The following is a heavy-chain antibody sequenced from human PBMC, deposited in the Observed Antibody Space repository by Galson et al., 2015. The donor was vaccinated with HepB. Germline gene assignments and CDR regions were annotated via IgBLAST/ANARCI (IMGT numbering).Heavy chain of an antibody. D-gene: IGHD6-13*01. CDR2: ISNDGGKK. CDR1: GFTFSNYG. V-gene: IGHV3-30*18. Sequence: SLRLSCAASGFTFSNYGIYWVRQAPGKGLEWVALISNDGGKKYYADSVKGRFTISRDNSVNTLYLQMNSLRADDTAVYYCVKTGGLYQQLDYFDYRGKGTLVTVSA. J-gene: IGHJ4*02. CDR3: VKTGGLYQQLDYFDY.